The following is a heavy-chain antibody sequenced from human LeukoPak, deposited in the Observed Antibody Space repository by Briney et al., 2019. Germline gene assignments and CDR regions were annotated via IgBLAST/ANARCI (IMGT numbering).Heavy chain of an antibody. CDR3: ARGSSSGLYFDY. V-gene: IGHV3-74*01. CDR1: GFAFSSYW. D-gene: IGHD3-22*01. J-gene: IGHJ4*02. CDR2: INSDGSST. Sequence: GGSLRLSCAASGFAFSSYWMHWVRQAPGKGLVWVSRINSDGSSTNYADSVRGRFTISRDNAKNSLYLQMNSLRAEDTAVYYCARGSSSGLYFDYWGQGTLVTVSS.